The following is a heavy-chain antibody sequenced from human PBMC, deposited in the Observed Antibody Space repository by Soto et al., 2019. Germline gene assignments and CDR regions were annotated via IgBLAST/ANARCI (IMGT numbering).Heavy chain of an antibody. J-gene: IGHJ6*02. V-gene: IGHV3-13*01. Sequence: GGSLRLSCAAYGFTFSSYSMNCVRQAPGKGLEWVSTIGSACDTYFSDSVRGRFTLSRGNGKNSLYLQMNSLRAGDTAVYYCARGDEGLFDYGMDVWGQGTTVTVSS. CDR1: GFTFSSYS. CDR3: ARGDEGLFDYGMDV. D-gene: IGHD2-21*02. CDR2: IGSACDT.